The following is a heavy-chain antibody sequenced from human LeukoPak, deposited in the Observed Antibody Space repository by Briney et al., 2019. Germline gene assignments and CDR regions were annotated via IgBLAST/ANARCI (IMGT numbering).Heavy chain of an antibody. CDR3: ANSSSWYPDYGMDV. J-gene: IGHJ6*02. CDR2: ISGSGGST. CDR1: GFTFSSYA. V-gene: IGHV3-23*01. D-gene: IGHD6-13*01. Sequence: GGSLRLSCAASGFTFSSYAMSWVRQAPGKGLEWVSAISGSGGSTYYADSVKGRFTISRDNSKNTPYLQMNSLRAEDTAVYYCANSSSWYPDYGMDVWGQGTTVTVSS.